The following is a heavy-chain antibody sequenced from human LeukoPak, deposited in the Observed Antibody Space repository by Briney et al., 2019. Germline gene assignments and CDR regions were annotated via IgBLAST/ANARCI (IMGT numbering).Heavy chain of an antibody. V-gene: IGHV4-30-2*01. Sequence: SQTLSLTCTVSGGSISSGGYYWSWIRQPPGKGLEWIGYIYHSGSTYYNPSLKSRVTISVDRSKNQFSLKLSSVTAADTAVYYCARLAARPGYFDYWGQGTLVTVSS. J-gene: IGHJ4*02. CDR2: IYHSGST. CDR1: GGSISSGGYY. CDR3: ARLAARPGYFDY. D-gene: IGHD6-6*01.